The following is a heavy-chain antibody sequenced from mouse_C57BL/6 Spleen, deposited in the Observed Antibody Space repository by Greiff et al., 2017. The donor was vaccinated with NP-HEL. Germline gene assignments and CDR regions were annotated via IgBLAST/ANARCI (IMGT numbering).Heavy chain of an antibody. CDR2: IYPGDGDT. V-gene: IGHV1-82*01. Sequence: VKLQESGPELVKPGASVKISCKASGYAFSSSWMNWVKQRPGKGLEWIGRIYPGDGDTNYNGKFKGKATLTADKSSSTAYMQLSSLTSEDSAVYFCARGDYYIDYWGQGTTLTVSS. CDR3: ARGDYYIDY. J-gene: IGHJ2*01. CDR1: GYAFSSSW.